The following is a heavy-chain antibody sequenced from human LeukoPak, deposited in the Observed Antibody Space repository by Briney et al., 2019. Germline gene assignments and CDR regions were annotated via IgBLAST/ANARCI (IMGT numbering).Heavy chain of an antibody. CDR1: GFTFSSYS. J-gene: IGHJ5*02. Sequence: GGSLRLSCAASGFTFSSYSMNWVRQAPGKGLEWVAVISYDGSNKYYADSVKGRFTISRDNSKNTLYLQMNSLRAEDTAVYYCAKASEMAPWGQGTLVTVSS. CDR2: ISYDGSNK. D-gene: IGHD5-24*01. V-gene: IGHV3-30*18. CDR3: AKASEMAP.